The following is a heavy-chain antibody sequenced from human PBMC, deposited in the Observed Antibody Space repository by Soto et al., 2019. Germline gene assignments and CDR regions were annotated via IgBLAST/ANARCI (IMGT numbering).Heavy chain of an antibody. V-gene: IGHV4-34*01. Sequence: KQSQTLSLTCAVYGGSFSGYYWSWIRQPPGKGLEWIGEINHSGSTNYNPSLKSRVTISVDTSKNQFSLKLSSVTAADTAVYYCARCGGSCYYFDYWGQGTLVTVSS. CDR1: GGSFSGYY. CDR3: ARCGGSCYYFDY. J-gene: IGHJ4*02. D-gene: IGHD2-15*01. CDR2: INHSGST.